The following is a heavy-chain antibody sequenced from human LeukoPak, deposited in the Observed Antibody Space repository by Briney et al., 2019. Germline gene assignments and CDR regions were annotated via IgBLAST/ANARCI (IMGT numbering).Heavy chain of an antibody. Sequence: GGSLRLSCAASGFTFSRYWMTWVRQVPRKGLEWVANIKQDGSEKYYVDSVKGRFTISRDNAKNSLYLQMNSLRAEDTAVYYCASQPDFWSDPEPYWGQGTLVTVSS. D-gene: IGHD3-3*01. CDR1: GFTFSRYW. V-gene: IGHV3-7*01. CDR3: ASQPDFWSDPEPY. CDR2: IKQDGSEK. J-gene: IGHJ4*02.